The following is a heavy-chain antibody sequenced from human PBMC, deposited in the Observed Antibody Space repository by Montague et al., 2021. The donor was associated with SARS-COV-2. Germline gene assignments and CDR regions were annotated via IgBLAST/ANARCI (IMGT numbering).Heavy chain of an antibody. CDR1: GGSISSSSYY. V-gene: IGHV4-39*01. Sequence: SETLSLTCTVSGGSISSSSYYWGWVRQPPGKGLEWIGSINFSGKTYYNPSLKSRVTISVDTSKDQFSLKLSSVTAADTAVYYCARYSVAGTRYFDFWGQGTLVTVSP. J-gene: IGHJ4*02. D-gene: IGHD6-19*01. CDR2: INFSGKT. CDR3: ARYSVAGTRYFDF.